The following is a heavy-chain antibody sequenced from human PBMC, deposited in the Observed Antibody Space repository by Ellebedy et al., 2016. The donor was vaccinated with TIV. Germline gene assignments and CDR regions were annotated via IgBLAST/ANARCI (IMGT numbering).Heavy chain of an antibody. V-gene: IGHV4-59*01. Sequence: MPSETLSLTCTVSGGSISSYYWSWIRQPPGKGLEWIADIYYSGSTNYNPSLKSRVTISVDTSKNQFSLKLSSVTAADTAVYYCARTYYDILTGYPFDYWGQGTLVTVSS. CDR2: IYYSGST. D-gene: IGHD3-9*01. CDR1: GGSISSYY. J-gene: IGHJ4*02. CDR3: ARTYYDILTGYPFDY.